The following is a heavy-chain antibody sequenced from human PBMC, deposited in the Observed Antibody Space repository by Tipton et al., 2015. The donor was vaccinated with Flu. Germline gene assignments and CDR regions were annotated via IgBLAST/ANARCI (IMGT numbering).Heavy chain of an antibody. CDR3: ARRDYSNYVSEPKNWFDP. CDR1: GGSFGGYY. J-gene: IGHJ5*02. V-gene: IGHV4-34*12. CDR2: TFHSGNT. D-gene: IGHD4-11*01. Sequence: TLSLTCAVYGGSFGGYYWAWIRQPPGKGLEWIGNTFHSGNTYLNPSLKSRVTISIDTSKNQFSLKLSSVTAADTAVYYCARRDYSNYVSEPKNWFDPWGQGALVTVSS.